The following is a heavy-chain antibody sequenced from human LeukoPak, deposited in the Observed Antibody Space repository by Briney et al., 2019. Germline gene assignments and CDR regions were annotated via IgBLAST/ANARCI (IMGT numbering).Heavy chain of an antibody. V-gene: IGHV3-20*04. J-gene: IGHJ5*02. CDR3: ARFCDCSSTSCYPNWFDP. CDR2: INRNGSST. CDR1: GFTFDDYG. Sequence: PGGSLRLSCAASGFTFDDYGMSWVRQAPGKGLEWVSGINRNGSSTGYADSVKGRFTISRDNAKNSLYLQMNSLRAEDTAFHYCARFCDCSSTSCYPNWFDPWGQGTLVTLSS. D-gene: IGHD2-2*01.